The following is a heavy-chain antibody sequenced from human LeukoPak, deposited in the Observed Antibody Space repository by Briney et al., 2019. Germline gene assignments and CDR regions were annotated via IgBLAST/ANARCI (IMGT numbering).Heavy chain of an antibody. CDR1: GYTLTELS. CDR2: VDPENGDT. V-gene: IGHV1-24*01. CDR3: ATTKTARWFDP. J-gene: IGHJ5*01. Sequence: GSSVKVSCKVSGYTLTELSMHWLRQAPGRGLEWVGGVDPENGDTIYAQKFQGRVTMTEDTSTDTAYMELSSLRSEDTALYYCATTKTARWFDPWGQGTLVTVSS.